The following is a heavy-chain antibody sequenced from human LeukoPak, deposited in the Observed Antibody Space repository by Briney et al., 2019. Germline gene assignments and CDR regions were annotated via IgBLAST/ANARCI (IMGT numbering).Heavy chain of an antibody. CDR3: ARGKTQCSSTSCPYFDY. Sequence: SETLSLTCAVYGGSLSGYYWSWIRQPPGKGLEWIGEINHSGSTNYNPSLKSRATISVDTSKNQFSLKLSSVTAADTAVYYCARGKTQCSSTSCPYFDYWGQGTLVTVSS. CDR1: GGSLSGYY. V-gene: IGHV4-34*01. J-gene: IGHJ4*02. D-gene: IGHD2-2*01. CDR2: INHSGST.